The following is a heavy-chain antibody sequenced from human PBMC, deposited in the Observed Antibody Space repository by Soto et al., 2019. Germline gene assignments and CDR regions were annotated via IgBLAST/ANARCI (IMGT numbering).Heavy chain of an antibody. Sequence: NPSETLSLTCTVSGGSISSYYWSWIRQSPGKGLEWIGYIYYSGSTNYNPSVKGRFTISRDNSKNTLYLQMNSLRAEDTDVYYCAKDPFYEDYWGQGTLVTVSS. J-gene: IGHJ4*02. D-gene: IGHD3-22*01. V-gene: IGHV4-59*01. CDR2: IYYSGST. CDR3: AKDPFYEDY. CDR1: GGSISSYY.